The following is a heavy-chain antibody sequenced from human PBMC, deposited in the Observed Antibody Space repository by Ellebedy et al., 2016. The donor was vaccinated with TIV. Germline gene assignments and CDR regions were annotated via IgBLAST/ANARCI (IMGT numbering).Heavy chain of an antibody. D-gene: IGHD6-13*01. V-gene: IGHV4-61*08. CDR3: ASSEAGTLVY. Sequence: SETLSLTXAVSGGSISSGGYSWSWIRQPPGKGLEWIGYIYYSGSTNYNPSLKSRVTISVDTSKNQFSLKLSSVTAADTAVYYCASSEAGTLVYWGQGTLVTVSS. CDR1: GGSISSGGYS. J-gene: IGHJ4*02. CDR2: IYYSGST.